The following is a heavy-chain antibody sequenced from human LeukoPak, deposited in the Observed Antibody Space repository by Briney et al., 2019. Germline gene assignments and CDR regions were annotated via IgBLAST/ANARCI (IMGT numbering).Heavy chain of an antibody. CDR3: AKGAEIDH. CDR2: MTGPTDTT. CDR1: GFNFNNYA. Sequence: GGSLRLPCAASGFNFNNYAMSWVRQTPGKGLEWLSAMTGPTDTTYYAESVKGRFTISRDYSKSMVYLQMNSLRADDTAVYYCAKGAEIDHWGQGTLVTVSS. J-gene: IGHJ4*02. V-gene: IGHV3-23*01.